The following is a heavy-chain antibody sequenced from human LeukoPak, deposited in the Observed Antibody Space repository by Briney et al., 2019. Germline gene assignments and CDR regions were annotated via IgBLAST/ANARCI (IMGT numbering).Heavy chain of an antibody. CDR2: INPNSGGT. V-gene: IGHV1-2*02. CDR3: ARGDIVVVPAARTNWFDP. Sequence: GASMKVSCKASGYTFTGYYMHWVRQAPGQGLEWMGWINPNSGGTNYAQKFQGRVTMTRDTSISTAYMELSRLRSDDTAVYYCARGDIVVVPAARTNWFDPWGQGTLVTVSS. CDR1: GYTFTGYY. J-gene: IGHJ5*02. D-gene: IGHD2-2*01.